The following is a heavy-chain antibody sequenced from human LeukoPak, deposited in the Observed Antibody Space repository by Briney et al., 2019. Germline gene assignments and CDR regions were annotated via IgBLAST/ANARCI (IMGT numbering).Heavy chain of an antibody. Sequence: GGSLRLSCAASGFTFDDYAMHWVRQAPGKGLEWVSGISWNSGSIGYADSVKGRFTISRDNAKNSLYLQMNSLRAEDTALYYCAKDLYSSSSGFDYWGQGTLATVSS. V-gene: IGHV3-9*01. J-gene: IGHJ4*02. CDR3: AKDLYSSSSGFDY. CDR2: ISWNSGSI. D-gene: IGHD6-13*01. CDR1: GFTFDDYA.